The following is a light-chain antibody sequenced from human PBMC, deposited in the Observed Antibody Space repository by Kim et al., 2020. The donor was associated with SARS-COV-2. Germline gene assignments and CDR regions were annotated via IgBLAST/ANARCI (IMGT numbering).Light chain of an antibody. CDR2: GAS. Sequence: PGERATLSCRASETVSSSYLAWYQQKPGQAPRLLIYGASSRATGIPDRFSGSGSGTDFTLTISRLEPEDFAVYYCQQYDSSPITFGQGTRLEIK. J-gene: IGKJ5*01. CDR1: ETVSSSY. CDR3: QQYDSSPIT. V-gene: IGKV3-20*01.